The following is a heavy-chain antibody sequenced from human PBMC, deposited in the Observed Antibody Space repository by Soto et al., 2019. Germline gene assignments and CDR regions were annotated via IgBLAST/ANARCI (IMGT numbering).Heavy chain of an antibody. D-gene: IGHD6-13*01. V-gene: IGHV4-59*01. CDR1: GGSISIYY. Sequence: SETLSLTCTVSGGSISIYYWSWIRHPPGKGLEWIGYIYYSGSTNYNPSLKSRVTISVDTSKNQFSLKLSSVTAADTAVYYCARAGLDSSSWYKPYYYYYYGMDVWGQGTTVTVS. CDR3: ARAGLDSSSWYKPYYYYYYGMDV. J-gene: IGHJ6*02. CDR2: IYYSGST.